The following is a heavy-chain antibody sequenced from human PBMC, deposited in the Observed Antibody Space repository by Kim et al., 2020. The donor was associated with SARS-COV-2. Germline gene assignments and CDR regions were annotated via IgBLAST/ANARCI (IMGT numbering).Heavy chain of an antibody. CDR3: ARPGDYGDYVGPPYFDY. CDR1: GGSISSSSYY. J-gene: IGHJ4*02. V-gene: IGHV4-39*01. CDR2: IYYSGST. D-gene: IGHD4-17*01. Sequence: SETLSLTCTVSGGSISSSSYYWGWIRQPPGKGLEWIGSIYYSGSTYYNPSLKSRVTISVDTSKNQFSLKLSSVTAADTAVYYCARPGDYGDYVGPPYFDYWGQGTLVTVSS.